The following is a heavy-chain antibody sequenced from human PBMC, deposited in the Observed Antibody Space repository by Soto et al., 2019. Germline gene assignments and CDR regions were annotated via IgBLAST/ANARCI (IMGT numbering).Heavy chain of an antibody. V-gene: IGHV1-69*13. Sequence: ASVKVSCKASGGTFSSYAISWVRQAPGQGLEWMGGIIPIFGTANYAQKFQGRVTITADESTSTAYMELSSLRSEDTAVYYCARDPTITPRTIAPGRFDPWGQGTLVTVSS. J-gene: IGHJ5*02. CDR1: GGTFSSYA. CDR2: IIPIFGTA. D-gene: IGHD4-4*01. CDR3: ARDPTITPRTIAPGRFDP.